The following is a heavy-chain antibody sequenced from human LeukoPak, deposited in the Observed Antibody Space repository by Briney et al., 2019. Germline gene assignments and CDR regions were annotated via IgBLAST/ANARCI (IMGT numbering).Heavy chain of an antibody. J-gene: IGHJ5*02. CDR1: GGTFSSYA. Sequence: SVKVSCKASGGTFSSYAISWVRQAPGQGLEWMGGTIPIFGTANYAQKFQGRVTITADESTSTAYMELSSLRSEDTAVYYCGIMEYYDFWSGANWFDPWGQGTLVTVSS. CDR3: GIMEYYDFWSGANWFDP. CDR2: TIPIFGTA. D-gene: IGHD3-3*01. V-gene: IGHV1-69*13.